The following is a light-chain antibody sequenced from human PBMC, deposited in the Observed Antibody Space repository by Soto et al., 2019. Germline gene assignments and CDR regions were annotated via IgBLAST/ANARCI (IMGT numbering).Light chain of an antibody. Sequence: EIVLTQSPGTLSLSPGERATLSCRASQSVSSTYLAWYQQRPGQAPRLLIYSTSSRATGIPGRFSGSGSGTDFTITISRLEPEDFAVYYCQQYGGSPRYTFGQGTKLEIK. V-gene: IGKV3-20*01. CDR1: QSVSSTY. J-gene: IGKJ2*01. CDR2: STS. CDR3: QQYGGSPRYT.